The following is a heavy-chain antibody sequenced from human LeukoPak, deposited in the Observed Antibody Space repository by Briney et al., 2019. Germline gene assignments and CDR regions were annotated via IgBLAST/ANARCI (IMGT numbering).Heavy chain of an antibody. Sequence: SETLSLTCTVSGGSISSGGYYWSWIRQHPGEGLEWIGYIYYSGSTYYNPSLKSRVTISVDTSKNQFSLKLSSVTAADTAVYYCARGGYSNYVGRYYYYMDVWGKGTTVTVSS. V-gene: IGHV4-31*03. D-gene: IGHD4-11*01. CDR2: IYYSGST. J-gene: IGHJ6*03. CDR3: ARGGYSNYVGRYYYYMDV. CDR1: GGSISSGGYY.